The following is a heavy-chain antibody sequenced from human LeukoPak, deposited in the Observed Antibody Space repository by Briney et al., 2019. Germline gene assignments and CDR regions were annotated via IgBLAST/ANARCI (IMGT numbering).Heavy chain of an antibody. CDR3: ARDRPPYYFDY. V-gene: IGHV4-34*01. CDR2: INHSGST. J-gene: IGHJ4*02. CDR1: GGSFSGYY. Sequence: PSETLSLTCAVYGGSFSGYYWSWIRQPPGKGLERIGEINHSGSTNYNPSLKSRVTISVDTSKNQFSLKLSSVTAADTAVYYCARDRPPYYFDYWGQGTLVTVSS.